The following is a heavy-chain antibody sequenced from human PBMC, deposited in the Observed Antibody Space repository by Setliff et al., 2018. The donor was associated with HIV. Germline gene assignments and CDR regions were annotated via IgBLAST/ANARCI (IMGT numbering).Heavy chain of an antibody. J-gene: IGHJ4*02. Sequence: PSETLSLTCAAYGGAFSGYYWTWIRQSPGRGLEWIGEVNHKGVANYSPSPMRRATISADTSKNQFSLRLSSVTAADTALYFCTRAQIAAPRPFDYWGQGTLVTV. V-gene: IGHV4-34*01. CDR3: TRAQIAAPRPFDY. CDR1: GGAFSGYY. D-gene: IGHD2-21*01. CDR2: VNHKGVA.